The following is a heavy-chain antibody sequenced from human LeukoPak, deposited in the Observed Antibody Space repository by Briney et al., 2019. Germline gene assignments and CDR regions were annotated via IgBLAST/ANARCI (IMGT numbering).Heavy chain of an antibody. CDR1: GFTFTSYN. J-gene: IGHJ4*02. V-gene: IGHV3-21*06. Sequence: GGSLRLSCAASGFTFTSYNMNWVRQAPGKGLEWVSSITSSSSYIYYADSVKGRFTISRDNAKNSLYLQMDSLRVEDTAVYYCARGHQGEYFDYWGQGTLVTVSS. CDR2: ITSSSSYI. D-gene: IGHD1-26*01. CDR3: ARGHQGEYFDY.